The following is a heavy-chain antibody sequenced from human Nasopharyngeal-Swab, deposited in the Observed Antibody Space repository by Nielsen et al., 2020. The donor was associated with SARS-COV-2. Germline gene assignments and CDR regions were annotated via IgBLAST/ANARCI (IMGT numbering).Heavy chain of an antibody. CDR2: IYHSGST. CDR1: GGSISSGGYS. D-gene: IGHD3-10*01. V-gene: IGHV4-30-2*03. Sequence: LRLSCAVLGGSISSGGYSWSWIRQPPGKGLEWIGYIYHSGSTYYNPSLKSRVTISVDTSKNQFSLKLSSVTAADTAVYYCARHRGIYYYYYGMDVWGQGTTVTVSS. J-gene: IGHJ6*02. CDR3: ARHRGIYYYYYGMDV.